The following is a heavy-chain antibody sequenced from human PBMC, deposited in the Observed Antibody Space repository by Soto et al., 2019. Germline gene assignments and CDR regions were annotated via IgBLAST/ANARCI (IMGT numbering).Heavy chain of an antibody. J-gene: IGHJ4*02. CDR1: GFTFSSYS. CDR2: ISGSSGNT. D-gene: IGHD3-10*01. CDR3: AKDGFITMVRGVKDL. Sequence: GGSLRLSCAASGFTFSSYSMNWVRQAPGKGLEWVSAISGSSGNTYYADSVKGRFTISRDNSKNTLYLQMNSLRAEDTAVYYCAKDGFITMVRGVKDLWGQGTLVTVSS. V-gene: IGHV3-23*01.